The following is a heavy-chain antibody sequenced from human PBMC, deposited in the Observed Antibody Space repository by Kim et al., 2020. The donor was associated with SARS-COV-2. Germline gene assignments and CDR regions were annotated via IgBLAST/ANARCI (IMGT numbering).Heavy chain of an antibody. CDR2: INNGGKT. J-gene: IGHJ3*02. V-gene: IGHV3-53*01. D-gene: IGHD2-15*01. Sequence: GVSLRLSCAASGFTVSVNHMNWVRQAPGKGLEWVSLINNGGKTYYTDSVKGRFTISRDTSKNTLYLQMDSLRAEDTAMYYCARDIDPGHDAFDIWGQGT. CDR1: GFTVSVNH. CDR3: ARDIDPGHDAFDI.